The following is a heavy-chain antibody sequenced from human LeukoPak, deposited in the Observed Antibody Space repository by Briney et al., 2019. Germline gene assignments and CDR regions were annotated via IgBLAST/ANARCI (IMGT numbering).Heavy chain of an antibody. V-gene: IGHV1-8*01. D-gene: IGHD4-23*01. J-gene: IGHJ4*02. CDR2: MNPNSGDT. CDR3: ARDGGNSDRLDY. CDR1: GYTFTTYE. Sequence: ASVKVSCKASGYTFTTYEIDWVRQAPGQGLEWMGWMNPNSGDTAYAQKFQGRVTMTRDTSTRTVYMELSSLRSEDSAVYYCARDGGNSDRLDYWGQGTLVTVSS.